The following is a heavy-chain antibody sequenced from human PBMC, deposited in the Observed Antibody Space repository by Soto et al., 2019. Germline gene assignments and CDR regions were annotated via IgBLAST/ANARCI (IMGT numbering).Heavy chain of an antibody. V-gene: IGHV3-53*01. CDR1: GFTVSSNY. CDR2: IYSGGST. D-gene: IGHD3-22*01. CDR3: AIRASYYDSSGYFDY. Sequence: PGGSLRLSCAASGFTVSSNYMSWVRQAPGKGLEWVSVIYSGGSTYYADSVKGRFTISRHNSKNTLYLQMNSLRAEDTAVYYCAIRASYYDSSGYFDYWGQGTLVTVSS. J-gene: IGHJ4*02.